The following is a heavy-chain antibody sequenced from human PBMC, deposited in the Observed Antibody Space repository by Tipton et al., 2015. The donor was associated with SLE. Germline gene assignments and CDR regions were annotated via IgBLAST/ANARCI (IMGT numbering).Heavy chain of an antibody. Sequence: TLSLTCTVSGGSISSSSYYWGWIRQPPGKGLEWIGEIHHSGSTNSNPSLKSRVTISLDTSKNQFSLKLSSVTAADTAVYFCTRLAGRRFPFDSWGQGTLVTVSS. CDR2: IHHSGST. D-gene: IGHD6-6*01. V-gene: IGHV4-39*07. CDR1: GGSISSSSYY. CDR3: TRLAGRRFPFDS. J-gene: IGHJ4*02.